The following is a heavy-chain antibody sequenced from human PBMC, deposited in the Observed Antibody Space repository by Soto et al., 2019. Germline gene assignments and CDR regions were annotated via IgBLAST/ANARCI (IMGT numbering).Heavy chain of an antibody. D-gene: IGHD4-17*01. CDR2: IYPSDSTT. V-gene: IGHV5-51*01. J-gene: IGHJ5*02. CDR1: GYSFTNYW. Sequence: GESLKISCKGSGYSFTNYWIAWVRQMPGKVLEYMGIIYPSDSTTRYSPSFQGQVTISADKSISTAYLQWNSLKASDTAMYYCARHGFYGDYSSNYFDPWGQGXLVTVSA. CDR3: ARHGFYGDYSSNYFDP.